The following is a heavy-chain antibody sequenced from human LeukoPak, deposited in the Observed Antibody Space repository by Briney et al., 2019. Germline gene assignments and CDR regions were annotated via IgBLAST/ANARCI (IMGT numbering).Heavy chain of an antibody. Sequence: SETLSLTCTVSTGSISNYFWSWIRQPAGKGLEWIGRIYTSGSTTYNPSLKSRVTISVDTSKNQFSLKLSSVTAADTAVYYCASTLGYCSGGSCRWNWFDPWGQGTLVTVSS. D-gene: IGHD2-15*01. CDR1: TGSISNYF. J-gene: IGHJ5*02. CDR3: ASTLGYCSGGSCRWNWFDP. CDR2: IYTSGST. V-gene: IGHV4-4*07.